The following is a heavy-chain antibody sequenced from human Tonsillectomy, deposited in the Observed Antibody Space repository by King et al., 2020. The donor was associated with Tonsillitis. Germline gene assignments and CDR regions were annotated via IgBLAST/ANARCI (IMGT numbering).Heavy chain of an antibody. J-gene: IGHJ4*02. V-gene: IGHV3-73*01. CDR2: IRSRANNYAT. CDR3: TRPYTSSWYW. D-gene: IGHD6-13*01. Sequence: EVQLVESGGGLVQPGGSLKLSCAASGFTFSASAMLWVRQASGKGLEWVGRIRSRANNYATAYAASVRGRFTISRDDSKNTAYLQMNSLKTEDTAMYYCTRPYTSSWYWGGQGTLVTVSS. CDR1: GFTFSASA.